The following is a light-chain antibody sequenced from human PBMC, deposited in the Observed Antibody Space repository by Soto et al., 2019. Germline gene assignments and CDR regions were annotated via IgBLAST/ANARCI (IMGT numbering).Light chain of an antibody. CDR3: QQSYSSIT. CDR1: QSISSY. J-gene: IGKJ5*01. V-gene: IGKV1-39*01. Sequence: DIQMTQSPSSLSASLGYRVTITCRASQSISSYLNWYQQKPGKAPKLLIYAASSLQSGVPSRFSGSGSGTDFTLTISSLQPEDFATYYCQQSYSSITFGQGSDWRL. CDR2: AAS.